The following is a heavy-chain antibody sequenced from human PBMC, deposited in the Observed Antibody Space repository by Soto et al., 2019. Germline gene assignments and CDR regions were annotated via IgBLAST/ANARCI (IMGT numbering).Heavy chain of an antibody. CDR2: IYYSGST. D-gene: IGHD3-16*01. Sequence: QVQLQESGPGLVKPSETLSLTCSVSGGSISSYYWSWIRQPPGKGLEWIGYIYYSGSTNYNPSLKRRGTISVDTSKNQFSLKLSSVTAADTAVYYCARVHWVMREMWFDPWGQGTLVTVSS. J-gene: IGHJ5*02. CDR1: GGSISSYY. CDR3: ARVHWVMREMWFDP. V-gene: IGHV4-59*01.